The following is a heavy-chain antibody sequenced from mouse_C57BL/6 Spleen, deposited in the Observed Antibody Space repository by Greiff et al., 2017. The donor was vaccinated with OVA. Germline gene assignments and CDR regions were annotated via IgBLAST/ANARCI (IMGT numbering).Heavy chain of an antibody. D-gene: IGHD2-3*01. CDR2: IYPGDGDT. CDR3: ARDGYYPFDY. CDR1: GYAFSSSW. J-gene: IGHJ2*01. Sequence: VKLQQSGPELVKPGASVKISCKASGYAFSSSWMNWVKQRPGKGLEWIGRIYPGDGDTNYNGKFKGKATLTADKSSSTAYMQLSSLTSEDSAVYFCARDGYYPFDYWGQGTTLTVSS. V-gene: IGHV1-82*01.